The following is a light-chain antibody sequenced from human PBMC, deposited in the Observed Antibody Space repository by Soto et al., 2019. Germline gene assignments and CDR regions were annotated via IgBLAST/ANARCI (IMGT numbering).Light chain of an antibody. V-gene: IGKV1-6*01. J-gene: IGKJ4*01. CDR2: SAS. CDR1: QGIRND. Sequence: AIQMTQSPSSLSASVGDRVTITCRASQGIRNDLGWYQQKPGKAPKLLIYSASSLQSGVPSRFSGSRSGTVFTLTISSLQPEDFATYYCLQDYNYPLTFGGGTKVDIK. CDR3: LQDYNYPLT.